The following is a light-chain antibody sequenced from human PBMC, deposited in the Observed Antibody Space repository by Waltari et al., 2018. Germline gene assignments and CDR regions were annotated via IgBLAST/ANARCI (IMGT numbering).Light chain of an antibody. Sequence: QSVLTPPPSASGTPGQRVTISCSGSSSNIGSNYVYWYQQLPGTAPNLLIYRNNQRPSGVPDRFSGSKSGTSASLAISGLRSEDEADYYCAAWDDSLMVFGGGTKLTVL. V-gene: IGLV1-47*01. CDR1: SSNIGSNY. J-gene: IGLJ2*01. CDR2: RNN. CDR3: AAWDDSLMV.